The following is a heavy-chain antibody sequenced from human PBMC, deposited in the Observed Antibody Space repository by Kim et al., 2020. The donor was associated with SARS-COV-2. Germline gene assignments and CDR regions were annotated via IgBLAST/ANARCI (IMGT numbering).Heavy chain of an antibody. V-gene: IGHV3-21*01. CDR1: GFTFSSYS. Sequence: GGSLRLSCAASGFTFSSYSMNWVRQAPGKGLEWVSSISSSSSYIYYADSVKGRFTISRDNAKNSLYLQMNSLRAEDTAVYYCARDLSRIAVAGSRDYWGQGTLVTVSS. J-gene: IGHJ4*02. CDR3: ARDLSRIAVAGSRDY. CDR2: ISSSSSYI. D-gene: IGHD6-19*01.